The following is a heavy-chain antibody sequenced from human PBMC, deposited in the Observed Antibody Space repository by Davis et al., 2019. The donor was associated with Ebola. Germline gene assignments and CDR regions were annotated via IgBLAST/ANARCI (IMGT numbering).Heavy chain of an antibody. J-gene: IGHJ6*02. D-gene: IGHD3-10*01. CDR2: INPNNGDT. CDR1: GYTLAELS. CDR3: ARGMARGDYGLDV. Sequence: ALVKVSCKVSGYTLAELSIHWVRQAPGQGPEWMGLINPNNGDTYYAQKFQGRGTMTRDTSISTAYMEVSSLRSDDTAVYYCARGMARGDYGLDVWGQGATVTVAS. V-gene: IGHV1-2*02.